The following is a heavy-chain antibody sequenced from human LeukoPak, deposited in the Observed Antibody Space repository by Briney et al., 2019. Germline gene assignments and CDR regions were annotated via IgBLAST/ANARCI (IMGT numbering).Heavy chain of an antibody. J-gene: IGHJ4*02. CDR3: TTSRTNDCSSPSCYTDY. CDR2: INHSGST. D-gene: IGHD2-2*02. Sequence: SETLSLTCAVYGGSFSGYYWSWIRQPPGKGLEWIGEINHSGSTNYNPSLKSRVTISVDTSKNQFSLELNSVTAADTAVYYCTTSRTNDCSSPSCYTDYWGQGTLVTVSS. CDR1: GGSFSGYY. V-gene: IGHV4-34*01.